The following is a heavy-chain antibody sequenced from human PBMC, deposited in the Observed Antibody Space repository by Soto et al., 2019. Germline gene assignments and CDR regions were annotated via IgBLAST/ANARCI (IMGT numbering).Heavy chain of an antibody. J-gene: IGHJ6*02. CDR3: AKLSPDLSGWYVLYGMDV. V-gene: IGHV1-18*01. CDR1: GYTFTSYG. D-gene: IGHD6-19*01. Sequence: ASVKVSCKASGYTFTSYGISWVRQAPGQGLEWMGWISAYNGNTNYAQKLQGRVTMTTDTSTSTAYMELRSLRSDDTAVYYCAKLSPDLSGWYVLYGMDVWGQGTTVTVSS. CDR2: ISAYNGNT.